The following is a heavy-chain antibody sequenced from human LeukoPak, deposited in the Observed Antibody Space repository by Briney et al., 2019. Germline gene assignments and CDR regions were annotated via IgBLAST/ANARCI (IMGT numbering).Heavy chain of an antibody. CDR3: ARGAPPELVVANTPYYYYYGMDA. V-gene: IGHV3-33*01. CDR2: IWYDGSNK. J-gene: IGHJ6*02. D-gene: IGHD2-15*01. CDR1: GFTFSSYG. Sequence: GGSLRLSCAASGFTFSSYGTHWVRQAPGKGLEWVAVIWYDGSNKYYADSVKGRFTISRDNSKNTLYLQMNSLRAEDTAVYYCARGAPPELVVANTPYYYYYGMDAWGQGTTVTVSS.